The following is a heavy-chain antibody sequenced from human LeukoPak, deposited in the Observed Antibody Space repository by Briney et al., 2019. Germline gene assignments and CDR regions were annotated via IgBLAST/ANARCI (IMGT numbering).Heavy chain of an antibody. Sequence: GGSLRLSCAASGFTFSSYRMNWVRQAPGKGLDWVSSISSSHNNIYYADSVKGRFTISRDNAKNSLYLQMNSLRAEDTAVYYCARDLNYDFWSGAQDHWGQGTLVTVSS. D-gene: IGHD3-3*01. CDR2: ISSSHNNI. CDR1: GFTFSSYR. J-gene: IGHJ4*02. V-gene: IGHV3-21*01. CDR3: ARDLNYDFWSGAQDH.